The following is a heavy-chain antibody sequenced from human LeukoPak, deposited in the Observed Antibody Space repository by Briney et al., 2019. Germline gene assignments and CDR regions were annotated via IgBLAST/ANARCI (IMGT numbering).Heavy chain of an antibody. CDR3: ARRIQLWSYWHFDL. CDR1: GGSINGYS. J-gene: IGHJ2*01. D-gene: IGHD5-18*01. V-gene: IGHV4-4*09. Sequence: SETLSLTCSVSGGSINGYSWGWVRQPPGKGLECIGYMFDRGSPDHHPSLQNRVTTSVDTSKNEFSLRLTSVTAADTAVYYCARRIQLWSYWHFDLWGRGTLVTVSS. CDR2: MFDRGSP.